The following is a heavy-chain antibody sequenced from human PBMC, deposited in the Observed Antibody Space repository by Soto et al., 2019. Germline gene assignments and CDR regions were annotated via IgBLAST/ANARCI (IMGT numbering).Heavy chain of an antibody. CDR3: APQDCLQIGSRMRY. V-gene: IGHV4-39*01. J-gene: IGHJ4*02. Sequence: SETLSLTCTVSGGSISSSSYYWGWIRQPPGKGLEWIGIIYKSGSTYYNPSLKSRVTISVDTSKNQFSLKLSSVTAADTAVYYCAPQDCLQIGSRMRYSGQATLVTVSS. CDR2: IYKSGST. D-gene: IGHD2-21*02. CDR1: GGSISSSSYY.